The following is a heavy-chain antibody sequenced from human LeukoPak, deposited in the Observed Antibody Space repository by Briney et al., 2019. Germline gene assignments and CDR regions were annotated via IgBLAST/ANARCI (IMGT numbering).Heavy chain of an antibody. J-gene: IGHJ5*02. D-gene: IGHD1-14*01. CDR2: VYYSGST. CDR1: GGSISSYY. V-gene: IGHV4-59*01. Sequence: PSETLSLTCTVSGGSISSYYWSWIRQPPGKGLEWIEYVYYSGSTNYNPSLKSRVTISVDTSKTQFSLKLSSVTAADTAVYYCARITPGNWFDPWGQGTLVTVSS. CDR3: ARITPGNWFDP.